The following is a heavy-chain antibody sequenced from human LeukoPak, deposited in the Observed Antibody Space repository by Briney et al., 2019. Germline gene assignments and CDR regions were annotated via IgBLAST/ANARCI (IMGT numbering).Heavy chain of an antibody. J-gene: IGHJ4*02. CDR1: GGTFSSYA. D-gene: IGHD3-10*01. CDR2: IIPIFGTA. Sequence: SVKVSCKASGGTFSSYAISWVRQAPGQGLEWMGGIIPIFGTANYAQKFQGRVTITADESTSTAYMELSSLRSEDTAVYYCAGDGLYGSGSYQDYWGQGTLVTVSS. V-gene: IGHV1-69*13. CDR3: AGDGLYGSGSYQDY.